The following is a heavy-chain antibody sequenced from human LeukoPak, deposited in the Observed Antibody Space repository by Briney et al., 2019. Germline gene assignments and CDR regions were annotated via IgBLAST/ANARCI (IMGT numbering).Heavy chain of an antibody. V-gene: IGHV3-48*04. D-gene: IGHD2-8*01. Sequence: PGGSLRLSCAASGFTFSSYSMNWVRQAPGKGLEWVSYISSSGTTINYPDSVKGRFTISRDNAKNSLYLQMNSLRAEDTAVYYCARNGLAANGYFDYWGQGTLVTVSS. CDR1: GFTFSSYS. J-gene: IGHJ4*02. CDR3: ARNGLAANGYFDY. CDR2: ISSSGTTI.